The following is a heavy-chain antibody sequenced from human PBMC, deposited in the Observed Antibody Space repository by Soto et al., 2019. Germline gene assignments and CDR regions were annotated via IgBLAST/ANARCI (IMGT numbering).Heavy chain of an antibody. J-gene: IGHJ4*02. CDR1: GFTFSSYG. V-gene: IGHV3-30*18. D-gene: IGHD2-21*02. CDR2: ISYDGSNK. Sequence: QVQLVESGGGVVQPGRSLRLSCAASGFTFSSYGMHWVRQAPGKGLEWVAVISYDGSNKYYADSVKGRFTISRDNSKSTLYLQMNSLRAEDTAVYYCAKLGLCGGDCSEVGDYWGQGTLVTVSS. CDR3: AKLGLCGGDCSEVGDY.